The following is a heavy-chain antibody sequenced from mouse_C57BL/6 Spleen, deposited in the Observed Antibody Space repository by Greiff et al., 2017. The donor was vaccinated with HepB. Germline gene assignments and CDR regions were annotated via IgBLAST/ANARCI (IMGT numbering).Heavy chain of an antibody. D-gene: IGHD1-1*01. J-gene: IGHJ1*03. V-gene: IGHV2-2*01. CDR3: ARNCGSSYDWYFDV. CDR1: GFSLTSYG. Sequence: VQLKESGPGLVQPSQSLSITCTVSGFSLTSYGVHWVRQSPGKGLEWLGVIWSGGSTDYNAAFISRLSISKDNSKSQVFFKMNSLQADDTAIYYCARNCGSSYDWYFDVWGTGTTVTVSS. CDR2: IWSGGST.